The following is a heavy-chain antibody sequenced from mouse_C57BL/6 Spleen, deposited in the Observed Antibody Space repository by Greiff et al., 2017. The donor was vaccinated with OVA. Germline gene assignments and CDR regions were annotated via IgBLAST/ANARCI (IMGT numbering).Heavy chain of an antibody. CDR1: GFTFSDYG. CDR3: ARPTVVAKGNYFDY. V-gene: IGHV5-17*01. D-gene: IGHD1-1*01. CDR2: ISSGSSTI. Sequence: DVQLVESGGGLVKPGGSLKLSCAASGFTFSDYGMHWVRQAPEKGLEWVAYISSGSSTIYYADTVKGRFTISRDNAKNTLFLQMTSLRSEDTAMYYCARPTVVAKGNYFDYWGQGTTLTVSS. J-gene: IGHJ2*01.